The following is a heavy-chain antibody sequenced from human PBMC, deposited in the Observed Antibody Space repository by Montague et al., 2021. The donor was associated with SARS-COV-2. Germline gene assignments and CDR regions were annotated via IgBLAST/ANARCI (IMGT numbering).Heavy chain of an antibody. Sequence: SETLSLTCTVSGAPISSSSYNWDWIHQSPGRGLAGVGSINYNRRTYYNPSLKSRVTLSVNAPKYQFSLQLDSMTAADTAVDYCARQQVRGFVVTGFETYFDYWGQGSMVTVSS. CDR2: INYNRRT. D-gene: IGHD2-15*01. CDR3: ARQQVRGFVVTGFETYFDY. CDR1: GAPISSSSYN. V-gene: IGHV4-39*01. J-gene: IGHJ4*02.